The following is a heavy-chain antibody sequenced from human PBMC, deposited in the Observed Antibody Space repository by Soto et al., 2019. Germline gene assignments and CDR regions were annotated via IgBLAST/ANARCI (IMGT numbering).Heavy chain of an antibody. CDR2: INHSGST. J-gene: IGHJ6*02. Sequence: KTSETLSLTCAVYGGSFSGYYWSWIRQPPGKGLEWIGEINHSGSTNYNPSLKSRVTISVDTSKNQFSLKLSSVTAADTAVYYCARDHYSSSWSYYYGMDVWGQGTTVTVSS. V-gene: IGHV4-34*01. CDR1: GGSFSGYY. CDR3: ARDHYSSSWSYYYGMDV. D-gene: IGHD6-13*01.